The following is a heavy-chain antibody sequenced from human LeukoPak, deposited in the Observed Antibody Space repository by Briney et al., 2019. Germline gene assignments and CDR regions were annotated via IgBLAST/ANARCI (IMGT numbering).Heavy chain of an antibody. J-gene: IGHJ5*02. Sequence: GASVTVSCKASGYIFANYGITWVRQAPGQGLEWMGWINPNSGGTNYAQKFQGRVTMTRDTSISTAYMELSRLRSDDTAVYYCARVWVNDYGEYNWFDHWGQGTLVTVSS. V-gene: IGHV1-2*02. D-gene: IGHD4-17*01. CDR3: ARVWVNDYGEYNWFDH. CDR1: GYIFANYG. CDR2: INPNSGGT.